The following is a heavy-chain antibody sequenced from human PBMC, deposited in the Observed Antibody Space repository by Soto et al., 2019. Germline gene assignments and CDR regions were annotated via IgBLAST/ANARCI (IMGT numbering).Heavy chain of an antibody. CDR3: ARDRCSGGSCYSHYYYGMDV. CDR1: GGSVSSGSYY. Sequence: SETLSLTCTVSGGSVSSGSYYWSWIRQPPRKGLEWIGYIYYSGSTNYNPSLKSRVTISVDTSKNQFSLKLSSVTAADTAVYYCARDRCSGGSCYSHYYYGMDVWGQGTTVTVS. D-gene: IGHD2-15*01. J-gene: IGHJ6*02. V-gene: IGHV4-61*01. CDR2: IYYSGST.